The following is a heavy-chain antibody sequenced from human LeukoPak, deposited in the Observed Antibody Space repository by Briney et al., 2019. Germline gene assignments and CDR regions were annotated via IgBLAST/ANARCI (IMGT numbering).Heavy chain of an antibody. V-gene: IGHV3-48*04. Sequence: GGSLRLSCAASGFTFSSYSMNWVRQAPGKGLEWVSFIRSTSSTIYYADSVKGRFTISRDNAKNSLYLQMNSLRVEDTAVYYCARDQRSGSGTYRYDFWGRGTLVTVSS. CDR3: ARDQRSGSGTYRYDF. CDR2: IRSTSSTI. J-gene: IGHJ4*02. CDR1: GFTFSSYS. D-gene: IGHD3-10*01.